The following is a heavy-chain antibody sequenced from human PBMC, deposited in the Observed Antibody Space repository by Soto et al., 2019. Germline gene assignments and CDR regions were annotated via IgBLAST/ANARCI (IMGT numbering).Heavy chain of an antibody. CDR2: ISGSGGNT. Sequence: GGSLRLSCATSGFTFSASAMHWVRQVSGKGLEWVSGISGSGGNTYYADSVKGRFTISRDKSKNTLYLQMNSLRAEDTAVYYFARESQNYNILTLGVFDIWGQGTMVTVSS. V-gene: IGHV3-23*01. D-gene: IGHD3-9*01. J-gene: IGHJ3*02. CDR3: ARESQNYNILTLGVFDI. CDR1: GFTFSASA.